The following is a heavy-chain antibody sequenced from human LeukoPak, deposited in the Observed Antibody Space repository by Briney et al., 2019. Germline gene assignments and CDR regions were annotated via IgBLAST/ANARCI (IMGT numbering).Heavy chain of an antibody. D-gene: IGHD2-21*01. CDR2: LNPHTGGA. CDR1: GYTFTDYY. V-gene: IGHV1-2*06. J-gene: IGHJ4*02. CDR3: ARVTWKTVIAAPDY. Sequence: ASVKVSCKTSGYTFTDYYIHWVRQAPGQGLEWMGQLNPHTGGANYPQKFQGRVSMTRDTSINTAYIEVSRLTSDGTAVYYCARVTWKTVIAAPDYWGQGTLVTVAS.